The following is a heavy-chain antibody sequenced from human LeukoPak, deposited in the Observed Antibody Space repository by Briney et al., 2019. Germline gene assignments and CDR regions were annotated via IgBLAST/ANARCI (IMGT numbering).Heavy chain of an antibody. D-gene: IGHD2-2*01. J-gene: IGHJ5*02. V-gene: IGHV3-74*03. CDR1: GFTFSNNG. CDR3: ARAMPHDNWFDP. CDR2: INGDASNT. Sequence: GGSLRLSCAAYGFTFSNNGMAWVRQAPGKGLVWVARINGDASNTTYADSVKGRFTISRDNAKNTLYLQMNSLRVDDTAVYYCARAMPHDNWFDPWGQGSLVTVSS.